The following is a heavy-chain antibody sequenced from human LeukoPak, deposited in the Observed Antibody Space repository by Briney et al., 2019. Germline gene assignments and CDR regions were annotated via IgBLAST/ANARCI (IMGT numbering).Heavy chain of an antibody. V-gene: IGHV3-48*04. J-gene: IGHJ4*02. CDR1: GFTFSSYS. D-gene: IGHD3-22*01. CDR3: ASLGSSGYPNFDY. Sequence: GGSLRLSCAASGFTFSSYSMNWVRQAPGKGLEWVSYISSSSSTIYYADSVKGRFTISRDNAKNSLYLQMNSLRAEDTAVYYCASLGSSGYPNFDYWGQGTLVTVSS. CDR2: ISSSSSTI.